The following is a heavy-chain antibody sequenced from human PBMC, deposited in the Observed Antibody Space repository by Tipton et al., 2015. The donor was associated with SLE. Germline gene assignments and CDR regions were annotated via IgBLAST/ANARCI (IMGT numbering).Heavy chain of an antibody. CDR2: IYYSGST. V-gene: IGHV4-59*11. CDR1: GGSISSHY. D-gene: IGHD6-19*01. Sequence: TLSLTCTVSGGSISSHYWSWSRQPPGKGLEWIGYIYYSGSTNYNPSLKSRVTISVDTSKNQFSLKLSSVTAADTAVYYCAGPVAGTRGAFDIWGQGTMVTVSS. CDR3: AGPVAGTRGAFDI. J-gene: IGHJ3*02.